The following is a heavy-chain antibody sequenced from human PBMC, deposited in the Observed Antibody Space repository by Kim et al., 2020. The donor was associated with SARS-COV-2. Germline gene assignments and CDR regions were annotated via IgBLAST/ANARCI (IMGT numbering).Heavy chain of an antibody. V-gene: IGHV3-73*01. J-gene: IGHJ6*02. CDR2: IKSKDNNYAT. Sequence: GGSLRLSCAASGFTFNGPAIHWVRQASGKGLEWVGRIKSKDNNYATTYAASVKGRFTISRDDSKNTADLQMNSLKTEDTAVYYCTRGGCSGTGCYTGRFEFWGQGTTVTVSS. CDR1: GFTFNGPA. D-gene: IGHD2-2*02. CDR3: TRGGCSGTGCYTGRFEF.